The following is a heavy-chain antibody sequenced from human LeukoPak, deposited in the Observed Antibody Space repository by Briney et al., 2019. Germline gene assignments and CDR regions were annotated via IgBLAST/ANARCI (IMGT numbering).Heavy chain of an antibody. V-gene: IGHV4-30-4*01. Sequence: SQTLSLTCTVSGGSISSGDYYRSWIRQPPGKGLEWIGYIYYSGSTYYNPSLKSRVTISVDTSKNQFSLKLSSVTAADTAVYYCARGGEWLSSDPALGNWFDPWGQGTLVTVSS. CDR3: ARGGEWLSSDPALGNWFDP. D-gene: IGHD3-3*01. J-gene: IGHJ5*02. CDR1: GGSISSGDYY. CDR2: IYYSGST.